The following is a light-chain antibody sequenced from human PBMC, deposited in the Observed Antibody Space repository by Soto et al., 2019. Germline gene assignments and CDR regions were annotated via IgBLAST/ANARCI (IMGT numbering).Light chain of an antibody. CDR1: QNLGSSY. V-gene: IGKV3-20*01. CDR3: QQYDNSPT. CDR2: GPS. J-gene: IGKJ1*01. Sequence: EIVLTQSPGTLSLSPGERATLSCRASQNLGSSYLAWYQQKPGQAPRLLIYGPSTRATGIPDRFSGSGSGTDFTLTISRLEPEDCALYYCQQYDNSPTFGQGTKVEIK.